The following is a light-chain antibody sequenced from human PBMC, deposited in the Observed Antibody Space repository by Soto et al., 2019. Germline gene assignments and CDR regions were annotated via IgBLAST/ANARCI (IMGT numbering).Light chain of an antibody. J-gene: IGKJ1*01. V-gene: IGKV3-15*01. CDR3: QQYNDWPLT. Sequence: VMTQSPATLSVSPGDTATLSCRARQSLSSNLGWYQQKPGQAPRLLIFGASTRATGIPARFSGSGSGTEFSLTISSLQSEDFAVYFCQQYNDWPLTFGQGTKVEIK. CDR1: QSLSSN. CDR2: GAS.